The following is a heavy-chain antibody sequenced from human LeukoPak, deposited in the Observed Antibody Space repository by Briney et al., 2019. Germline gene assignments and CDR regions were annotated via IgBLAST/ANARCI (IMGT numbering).Heavy chain of an antibody. J-gene: IGHJ4*02. V-gene: IGHV3-53*01. CDR2: IYNDGST. CDR1: GFTVSSSY. Sequence: PGGSLRLSCAASGFTVSSSYMSWVRQAPGKGLEWVSVIYNDGSTYYADSVKGRFTLSRDNSKNMLYLQMNSLRAEDTAVYYCARQAIRPSRFDYWGQGTLVTVSS. CDR3: ARQAIRPSRFDY.